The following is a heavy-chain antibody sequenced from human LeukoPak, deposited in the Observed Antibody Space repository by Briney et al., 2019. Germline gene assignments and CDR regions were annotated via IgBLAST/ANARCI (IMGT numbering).Heavy chain of an antibody. D-gene: IGHD4-23*01. CDR1: GGSISSSNW. V-gene: IGHV4-4*02. J-gene: IGHJ2*01. Sequence: PSETLSLTCAVSGGSISSSNWWSWVRQPPGKGLAWIGEIYHSGSTNYNPSLKSRVTISVDKSKNQFSLKLSSVTAADTAVYYCARDLGRVVTPGRYWYFDLWGRGTLVTVSS. CDR3: ARDLGRVVTPGRYWYFDL. CDR2: IYHSGST.